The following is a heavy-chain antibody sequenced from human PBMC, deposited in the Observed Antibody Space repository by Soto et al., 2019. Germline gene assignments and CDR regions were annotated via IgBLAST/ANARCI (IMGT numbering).Heavy chain of an antibody. D-gene: IGHD3-16*01. V-gene: IGHV3-33*08. CDR1: GFTFSSYW. CDR2: IWYDGSHE. CDR3: ARDWISFSYGPGDY. J-gene: IGHJ4*02. Sequence: QPGGSLRLSCAASGFTFSSYWRSWVRQAPGKGLEWLAIIWYDGSHEFYADSVRGRFSISRDDSKNTLYLHMNSLRVEDTALYYWARDWISFSYGPGDYWGQGTLVTVSS.